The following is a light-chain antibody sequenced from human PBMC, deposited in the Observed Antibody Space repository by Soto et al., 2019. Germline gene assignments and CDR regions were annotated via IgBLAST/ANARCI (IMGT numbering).Light chain of an antibody. J-gene: IGLJ1*01. CDR3: CSYAGSSTWI. Sequence: QSALTQPASVSGSPGQSITISCTGTSSDVGSYNLVSWYQQHPGKAPKLMIYEVSKRPSGVSNRFSGSKSGNTASLTISGLQAEDEADYYCCSYAGSSTWIFGTGAKVTLL. CDR1: SSDVGSYNL. V-gene: IGLV2-23*02. CDR2: EVS.